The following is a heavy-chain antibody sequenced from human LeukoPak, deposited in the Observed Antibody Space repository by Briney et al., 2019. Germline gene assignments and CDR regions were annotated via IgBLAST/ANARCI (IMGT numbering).Heavy chain of an antibody. CDR3: ARLDGNY. V-gene: IGHV4-39*02. CDR2: IYHSGNT. J-gene: IGHJ4*02. Sequence: SETLSLTCTVSGDSLSSTSYYWGWIRQPPGKGLEYIAAIYHSGNTLYNPSLKSRVTISLDTSENHFSLRLTSVTAADTATYYCARLDGNYSGQGTLVAVSS. CDR1: GDSLSSTSYY.